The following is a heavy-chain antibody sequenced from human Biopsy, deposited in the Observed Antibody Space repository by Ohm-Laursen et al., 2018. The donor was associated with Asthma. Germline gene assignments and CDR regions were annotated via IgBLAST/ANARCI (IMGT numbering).Heavy chain of an antibody. CDR2: ISYDGSSI. V-gene: IGHV3-30-3*01. D-gene: IGHD6-19*01. Sequence: SLRLSCAASRFTYEMHWVRQAPGKGLEWVAVISYDGSSIYYADSVKGRFTISRGNSKNTLSLQMNSLAAEDTAVYYCAREGVAGTHIEDWGQGTLVTVSS. CDR1: RFTYE. J-gene: IGHJ4*02. CDR3: AREGVAGTHIED.